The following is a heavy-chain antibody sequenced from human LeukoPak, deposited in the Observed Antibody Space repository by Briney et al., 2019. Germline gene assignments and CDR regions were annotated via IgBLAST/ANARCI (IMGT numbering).Heavy chain of an antibody. CDR2: ISAYNGNT. D-gene: IGHD6-19*01. CDR1: GYTFTSYG. V-gene: IGHV1-18*01. CDR3: ARASQGGSGLKHSDY. J-gene: IGHJ4*02. Sequence: ASVTVSCKASGYTFTSYGISWVRQAPGQGLEWMGWISAYNGNTNYAQKLQGRVTMTTDTSTSTAYMELRSLRSDDTAVYYCARASQGGSGLKHSDYWGQGTLVTVSS.